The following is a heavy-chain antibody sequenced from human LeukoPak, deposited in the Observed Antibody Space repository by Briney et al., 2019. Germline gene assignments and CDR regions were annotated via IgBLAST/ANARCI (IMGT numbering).Heavy chain of an antibody. V-gene: IGHV3-30-3*01. CDR2: ISYDGSNK. Sequence: GRSLRLSCAASGFTFSSYAMHWVRQAPGKGLEWVAVISYDGSNKYYADSVKGRFTISRDNSKNTLYLQMNSLRAEDTAVYYCARGVQQLATQVLFDIWGQGTMVTVSS. CDR1: GFTFSSYA. D-gene: IGHD6-13*01. CDR3: ARGVQQLATQVLFDI. J-gene: IGHJ3*02.